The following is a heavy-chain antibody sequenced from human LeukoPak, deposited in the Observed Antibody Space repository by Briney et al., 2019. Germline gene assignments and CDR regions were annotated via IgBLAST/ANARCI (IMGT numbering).Heavy chain of an antibody. D-gene: IGHD5-18*01. Sequence: GGSLRLSCAASGFTFSSYWMSWVRQAPGKGLEWVANIKQDGSEKYYVDSVKGRFTISRDNAKNSLYLQMNSLRAEDTAVYYCAREVGTNRGYSYGSGPNWFDPWGQGTLVTVSS. CDR3: AREVGTNRGYSYGSGPNWFDP. J-gene: IGHJ5*02. CDR2: IKQDGSEK. CDR1: GFTFSSYW. V-gene: IGHV3-7*01.